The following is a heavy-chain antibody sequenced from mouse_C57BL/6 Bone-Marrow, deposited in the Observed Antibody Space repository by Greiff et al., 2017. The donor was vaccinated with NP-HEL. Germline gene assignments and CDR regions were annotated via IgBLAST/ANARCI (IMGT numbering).Heavy chain of an antibody. CDR1: GYTFTSYG. CDR3: ARKLITTVYAMDY. Sequence: QVQLQQSGAELARPGASVKLSCKASGYTFTSYGISWVKQRPGQGLEWIGEIYPRSGNPYYNEKFKGKATLTADKSSSTAYMELRSLTSEDSAVYFCARKLITTVYAMDYWGQGTSVTVSS. CDR2: IYPRSGNP. D-gene: IGHD1-1*01. J-gene: IGHJ4*01. V-gene: IGHV1-81*01.